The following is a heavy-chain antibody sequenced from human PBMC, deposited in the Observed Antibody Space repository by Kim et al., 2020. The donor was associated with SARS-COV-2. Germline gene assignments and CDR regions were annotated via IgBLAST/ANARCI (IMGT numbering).Heavy chain of an antibody. J-gene: IGHJ5*02. V-gene: IGHV1-69*01. CDR3: ARDNGGLGWFDP. Sequence: NYAQKFQGRVTITADESTSTAYMELSSLRSEATAVYYCARDNGGLGWFDPWGQGTLVTVSS.